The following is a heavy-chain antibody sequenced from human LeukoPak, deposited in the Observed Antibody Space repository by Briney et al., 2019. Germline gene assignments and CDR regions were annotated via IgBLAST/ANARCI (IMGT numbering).Heavy chain of an antibody. J-gene: IGHJ4*02. V-gene: IGHV3-30*04. Sequence: WIRQAPGKGLEWVAVISYDGSNKYYADSVKGRFTISRDNSKNTLYLQMNSLRAEDTAVYYCARGWAYSGYDLYFDYWGQGTLVTVSS. CDR3: ARGWAYSGYDLYFDY. CDR2: ISYDGSNK. D-gene: IGHD5-12*01.